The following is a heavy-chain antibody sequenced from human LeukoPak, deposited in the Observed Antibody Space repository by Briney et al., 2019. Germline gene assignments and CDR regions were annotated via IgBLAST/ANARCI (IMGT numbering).Heavy chain of an antibody. Sequence: SQTLSLTCTVSGGSISSGDYYWSWIRQPPGKGLEWNGYIYYSGSTYYNPSLKSRVTISVDTSKNQFSLKLSSVTAADTAVYYCARDGRFPVGGPYYYYGMDVWGQGTTVTVSS. V-gene: IGHV4-30-4*01. CDR2: IYYSGST. CDR1: GGSISSGDYY. D-gene: IGHD1-26*01. J-gene: IGHJ6*02. CDR3: ARDGRFPVGGPYYYYGMDV.